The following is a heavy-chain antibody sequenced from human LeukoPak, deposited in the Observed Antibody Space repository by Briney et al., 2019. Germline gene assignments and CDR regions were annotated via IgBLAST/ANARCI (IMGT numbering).Heavy chain of an antibody. V-gene: IGHV3-53*01. CDR2: IYSGGST. CDR1: GFTVSSNY. D-gene: IGHD3-22*01. Sequence: GGSLRLSCAASGFTVSSNYMSWVRQAPGKGLEWVSVIYSGGSTYYADSVKGRFTISRDNSKNTLYLQMNSLRAEDTAVYYCAKSGITMIVVVTNHYYYYMDVWGKGTTVTISS. CDR3: AKSGITMIVVVTNHYYYYMDV. J-gene: IGHJ6*03.